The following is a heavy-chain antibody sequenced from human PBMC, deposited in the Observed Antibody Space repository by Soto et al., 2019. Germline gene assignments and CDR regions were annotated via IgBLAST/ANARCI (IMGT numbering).Heavy chain of an antibody. CDR1: GFTFSSYA. V-gene: IGHV3-30*04. CDR3: ARERSLRGVIITSSFDY. Sequence: GSLRLSCAASGFTFSSYAMHWVRQAPGKGLEWVAVISYDGSNKYYADSVKGRFTISRDNSKNTLYLQMNSLRAEDTAVYYCARERSLRGVIITSSFDYWGQGTLVTVSS. D-gene: IGHD3-10*01. J-gene: IGHJ4*02. CDR2: ISYDGSNK.